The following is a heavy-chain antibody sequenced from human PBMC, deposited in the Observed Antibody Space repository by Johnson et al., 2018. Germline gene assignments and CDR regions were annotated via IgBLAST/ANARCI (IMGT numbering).Heavy chain of an antibody. D-gene: IGHD6-13*01. V-gene: IGHV4-59*12. CDR2: IYYSGST. J-gene: IGHJ4*02. CDR1: GGSISSYY. Sequence: QVQLQESGPGLVKPSETLSLTCTVSGGSISSYYWSWIRQPPGKGLEWIGYIYYSGSTNYNPSLKRRVTISVDTSKNQFSLKLSTVTAADTAVYYCSRDQGHSSSWYRVTDYWGRGTLVTVSS. CDR3: SRDQGHSSSWYRVTDY.